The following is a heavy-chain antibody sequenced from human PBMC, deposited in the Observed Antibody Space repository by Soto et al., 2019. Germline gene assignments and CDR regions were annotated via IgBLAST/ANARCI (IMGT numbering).Heavy chain of an antibody. CDR3: ARAGRGVVEPAATPAYYYYGMDV. CDR1: GFTFSSYW. CDR2: IKQDGSEK. V-gene: IGHV3-7*01. Sequence: GGSLRLSCAASGFTFSSYWMGWVRQAPGKGLEWVANIKQDGSEKYYVDSVKGRFTISRDNVKNSLYLQMNSLRAEDTAVYYCARAGRGVVEPAATPAYYYYGMDVWGQGTTVT. D-gene: IGHD2-2*01. J-gene: IGHJ6*02.